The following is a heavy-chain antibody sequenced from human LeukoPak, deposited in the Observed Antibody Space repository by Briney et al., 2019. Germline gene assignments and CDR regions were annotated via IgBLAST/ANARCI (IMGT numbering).Heavy chain of an antibody. CDR1: GFTFSAYA. CDR2: ISGDGSTT. CDR3: AKDGGLRFLEWPN. D-gene: IGHD3-3*01. Sequence: PAGGSLRLSCEASGFTFSAYAMTWVRQAPGKGLEWVSLISGDGSTTYYRDSVKGRFTISRDNSRNSLSLQMNSLRTEDTALYYCAKDGGLRFLEWPNWGQGTLVTVSS. J-gene: IGHJ4*02. V-gene: IGHV3-43*02.